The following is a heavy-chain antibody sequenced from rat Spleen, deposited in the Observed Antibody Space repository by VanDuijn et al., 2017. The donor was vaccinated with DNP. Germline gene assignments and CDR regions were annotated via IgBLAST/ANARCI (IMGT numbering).Heavy chain of an antibody. CDR1: GSSITSNY. Sequence: EVQLQESGSGLVKPSQSLSLTCSVTGSSITSNYWGWIRKFPGNKMEYIGHISYSGSTSYNPSLKSRISITRDTSKNHFFLHLNSVTIEDTATYYCARWTRYFDYWGQGVMVTVSS. J-gene: IGHJ2*01. D-gene: IGHD1-7*01. CDR3: ARWTRYFDY. CDR2: ISYSGST. V-gene: IGHV3-1*01.